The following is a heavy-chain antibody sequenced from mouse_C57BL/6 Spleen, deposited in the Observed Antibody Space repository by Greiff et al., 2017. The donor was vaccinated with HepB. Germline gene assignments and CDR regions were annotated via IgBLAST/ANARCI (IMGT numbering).Heavy chain of an antibody. J-gene: IGHJ1*03. Sequence: EVKLQESGPGLVKPSQSLSLTCSVTGYSITSGYYWNWIRQFPGNKLEWMGYISYDGSNNYNPSLKNRISITRDTSKNQFFLKLNSVTTEDTASYYCARRTSYDGYYVGYFDVWGTVTTVTVSS. V-gene: IGHV3-6*01. D-gene: IGHD2-3*01. CDR2: ISYDGSN. CDR3: ARRTSYDGYYVGYFDV. CDR1: GYSITSGYY.